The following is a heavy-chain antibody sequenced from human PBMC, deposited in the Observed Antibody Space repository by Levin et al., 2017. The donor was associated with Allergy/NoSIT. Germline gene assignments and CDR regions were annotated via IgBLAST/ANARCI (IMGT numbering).Heavy chain of an antibody. CDR2: INHSGST. D-gene: IGHD2-2*01. J-gene: IGHJ6*02. CDR3: ARSGWRGYQLPYYYYYGMDG. Sequence: SQTLSLTCAVYGGSFSGYYWSWIRQPPGKGLEWIGEINHSGSTNYNPSLKSRVTISVDTSKNQFSLKLSSVTAADTAVYYCARSGWRGYQLPYYYYYGMDGWGQGTTVTVSS. CDR1: GGSFSGYY. V-gene: IGHV4-34*01.